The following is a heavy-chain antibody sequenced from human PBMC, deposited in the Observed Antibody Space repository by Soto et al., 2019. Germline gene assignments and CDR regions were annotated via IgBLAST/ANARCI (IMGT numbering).Heavy chain of an antibody. D-gene: IGHD3-10*01. CDR2: ISYDGSNK. J-gene: IGHJ6*02. Sequence: GGSLRLSCAASGFTFSSYAMHWVRQAPGKGLEWVAVISYDGSNKCYADSVKGRLTISRDNSKNTLYPQMNSLRAEDTAVYYCAREAGEYYGSGSYKMERVYGMDVWGQGTTVTV. CDR3: AREAGEYYGSGSYKMERVYGMDV. V-gene: IGHV3-30-3*01. CDR1: GFTFSSYA.